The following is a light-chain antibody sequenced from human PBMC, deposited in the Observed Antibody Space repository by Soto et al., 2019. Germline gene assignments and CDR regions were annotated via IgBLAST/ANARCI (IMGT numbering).Light chain of an antibody. Sequence: ERVMTHSPATLSVSPEERATLCCRASQSVSSNLAWYQQKPGQAPRLLIYGASTRATGIPARFSGSGSGTEFTLTISSLQSEDFAVYYCQQYNNWPITFGQGTRLEIK. CDR1: QSVSSN. J-gene: IGKJ5*01. CDR3: QQYNNWPIT. V-gene: IGKV3-15*01. CDR2: GAS.